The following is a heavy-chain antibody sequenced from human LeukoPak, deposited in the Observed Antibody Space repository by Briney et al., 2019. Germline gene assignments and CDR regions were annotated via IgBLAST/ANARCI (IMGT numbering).Heavy chain of an antibody. CDR2: IKQDGSEK. CDR1: GFTFSSYW. Sequence: GGSLRLSCAASGFTFSSYWMSWVRQAPGKGLEWVANIKQDGSEKYYVDSVEGRFTISRDNAKNPLYLQMNSLRAEDTAVYYCARRPFYGDSYYFDYWGQGTLVTVSS. CDR3: ARRPFYGDSYYFDY. V-gene: IGHV3-7*03. J-gene: IGHJ4*02. D-gene: IGHD4-17*01.